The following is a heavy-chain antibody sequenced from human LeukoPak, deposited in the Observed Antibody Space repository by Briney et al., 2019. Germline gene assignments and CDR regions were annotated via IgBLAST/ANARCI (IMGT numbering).Heavy chain of an antibody. CDR1: GFTFSSYW. J-gene: IGHJ4*02. CDR2: ISSSSSYI. D-gene: IGHD3-22*01. CDR3: ARDTGYYYDSSGYYYNY. Sequence: GGSLRLSCAASGFTFSSYWMHWVRQAPGKGLEWVSSISSSSSYIYYADSVKGRFTISRDNAKNSLYLQMNSLRAEDTAVYYCARDTGYYYDSSGYYYNYWGQGTLVTVSS. V-gene: IGHV3-21*01.